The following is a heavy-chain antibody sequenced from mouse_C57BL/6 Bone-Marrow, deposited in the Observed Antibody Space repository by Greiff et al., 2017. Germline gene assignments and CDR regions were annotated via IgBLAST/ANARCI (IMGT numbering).Heavy chain of an antibody. J-gene: IGHJ2*01. CDR3: ARLIYDGYYDYFDY. V-gene: IGHV5-6*01. D-gene: IGHD2-3*01. CDR1: GFTFSSYG. CDR2: ISSGGSYT. Sequence: EVQVVESGGDLVKPGGSLKLSCAASGFTFSSYGMSWVRQTPDKRLEWVATISSGGSYTYYPDSVKGRFTISRDNAKNTLYLQMSSLKSEDTAMYYCARLIYDGYYDYFDYWGQGTTLTDSS.